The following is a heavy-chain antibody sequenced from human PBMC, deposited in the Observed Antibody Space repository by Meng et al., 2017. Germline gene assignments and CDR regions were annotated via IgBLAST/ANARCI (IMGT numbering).Heavy chain of an antibody. V-gene: IGHV3-33*01. CDR2: IWYDGSNK. D-gene: IGHD6-19*01. Sequence: PVGSGGGVVQPGRSLRLSWAASGFTFSSYGMHWVRQAPGKGLEWVAVIWYDGSNKYYADSVKGRFTISRDNSKNTLYLQMNSLRAEDTAVYYCARVVYSSGWSFDYWGQGTLVTVSS. J-gene: IGHJ4*02. CDR3: ARVVYSSGWSFDY. CDR1: GFTFSSYG.